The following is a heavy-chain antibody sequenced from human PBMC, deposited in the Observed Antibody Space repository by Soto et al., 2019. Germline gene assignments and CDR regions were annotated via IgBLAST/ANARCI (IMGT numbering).Heavy chain of an antibody. CDR1: GGSISSGGYY. Sequence: QVQLQESGPGLVKPSQTLSLTCTVSGGSISSGGYYWSWIRQHPGKGLEWIGYIYYSGSTYYNPSLQRRVTTSVDTSKNQFSLKLSSVTAAVTAVYYCARDRLYGSGNGYRGDYYYYGMDVWGQGTTVTVSS. CDR2: IYYSGST. CDR3: ARDRLYGSGNGYRGDYYYYGMDV. V-gene: IGHV4-31*03. J-gene: IGHJ6*02. D-gene: IGHD3-10*01.